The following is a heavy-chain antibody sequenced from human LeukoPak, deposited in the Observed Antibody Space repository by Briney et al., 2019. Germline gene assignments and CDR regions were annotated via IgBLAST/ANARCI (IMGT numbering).Heavy chain of an antibody. V-gene: IGHV4-59*01. J-gene: IGHJ6*02. CDR3: TXXXXXXXKYTYYYYYGMDV. Sequence: SETLSLTCTVSGGSISTYYWSWIRQPPGKGLEWIGYIYYSGRANYNPSLKSRVTISLDTSKNQFSLKLNSVTTADTAMYYCTXXXXXXXKYTYYYYYGMDVWGQGTTVTVSS. CDR2: IYYSGRA. D-gene: IGHD5-18*01. CDR1: GGSISTYY.